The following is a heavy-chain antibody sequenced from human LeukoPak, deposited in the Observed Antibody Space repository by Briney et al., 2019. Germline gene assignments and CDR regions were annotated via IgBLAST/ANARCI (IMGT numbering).Heavy chain of an antibody. D-gene: IGHD2-2*02. Sequence: GGSLRLSYAASEFTFSSYWMSWVRQAPGKGLEWVANIRRDGSEKHYVGSVKGRFTISRGNAKNSLYLQMNSLRAEDTAVYYCARDRYDCSSTSCYTRGFDYWGQGTLVTVSS. V-gene: IGHV3-7*01. CDR2: IRRDGSEK. CDR1: EFTFSSYW. J-gene: IGHJ4*02. CDR3: ARDRYDCSSTSCYTRGFDY.